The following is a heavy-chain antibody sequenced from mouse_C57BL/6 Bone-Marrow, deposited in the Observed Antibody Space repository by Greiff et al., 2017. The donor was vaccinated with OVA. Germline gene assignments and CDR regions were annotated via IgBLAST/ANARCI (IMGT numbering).Heavy chain of an antibody. CDR3: ARKYSNSNYAMDY. D-gene: IGHD2-5*01. J-gene: IGHJ4*01. Sequence: VQLQQSGAELVMPGASVKLSCKASGYTFTSYWMHWVKQRPGQGLEWIGEIDPSDSYTNYNQKFKGKSTLTVDKSSSTAYMQLSSLTSEDSAVYYCARKYSNSNYAMDYWGQGTSVTVSS. CDR2: IDPSDSYT. CDR1: GYTFTSYW. V-gene: IGHV1-69*01.